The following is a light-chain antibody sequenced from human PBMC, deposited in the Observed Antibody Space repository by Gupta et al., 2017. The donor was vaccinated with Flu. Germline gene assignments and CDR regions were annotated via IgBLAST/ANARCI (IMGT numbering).Light chain of an antibody. CDR3: QSADSSGTEV. Sequence: PGQTARITCSGDALPKQYAYWYQQKPGQAPVLVIYKDSERPSGIPERFSGSSSGTTVTLTISGVQAEDEADYYCQSADSSGTEVFGGGTKLTVL. CDR2: KDS. J-gene: IGLJ2*01. CDR1: ALPKQY. V-gene: IGLV3-25*03.